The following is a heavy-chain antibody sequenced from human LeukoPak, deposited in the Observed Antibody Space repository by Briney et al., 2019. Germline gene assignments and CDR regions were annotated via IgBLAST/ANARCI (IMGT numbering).Heavy chain of an antibody. Sequence: ASVKVSCKASGYTFTGYYMHWVRQAPGQGLEWMGWINPNSGGTNYAQKFQGRVTMTRDTSISTAYMELSRLRSDDTAVYYCAKVAESGGYYYDSSGYYFDYWGQGTLVTVSS. J-gene: IGHJ4*02. CDR3: AKVAESGGYYYDSSGYYFDY. CDR2: INPNSGGT. CDR1: GYTFTGYY. D-gene: IGHD3-22*01. V-gene: IGHV1-2*02.